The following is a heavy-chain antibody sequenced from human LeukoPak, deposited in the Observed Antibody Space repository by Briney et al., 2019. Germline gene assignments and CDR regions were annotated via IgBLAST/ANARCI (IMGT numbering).Heavy chain of an antibody. Sequence: GGSLRLSCAASGFTFSSYWMSWVRQAPGKGLEWVANIKQDGSEKYYVDSVKGRFTISRDNAKNSLYLQMNSLRAEDTAVYYCAKSRGRYSYFFDYWGQGTLVTVSS. CDR3: AKSRGRYSYFFDY. V-gene: IGHV3-7*01. D-gene: IGHD5-18*01. J-gene: IGHJ4*02. CDR2: IKQDGSEK. CDR1: GFTFSSYW.